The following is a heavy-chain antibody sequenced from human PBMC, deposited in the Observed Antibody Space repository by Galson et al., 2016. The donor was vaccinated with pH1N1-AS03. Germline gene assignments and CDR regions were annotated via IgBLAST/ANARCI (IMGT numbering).Heavy chain of an antibody. Sequence: SVKVSCKASGYTFTNYAISWVRQAPGQGLEWMGWSSAYNFNTNYAQNFKGRVTITTDTSTSTAYMELRSLNSDDTAVYYCSRDELGVGIVPAGTKTFEYWGQGTLVIVSS. J-gene: IGHJ4*02. CDR1: GYTFTNYA. CDR3: SRDELGVGIVPAGTKTFEY. D-gene: IGHD6-13*01. V-gene: IGHV1-18*01. CDR2: SSAYNFNT.